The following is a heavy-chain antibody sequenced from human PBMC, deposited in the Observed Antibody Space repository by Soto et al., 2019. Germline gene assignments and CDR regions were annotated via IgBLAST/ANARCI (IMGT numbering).Heavy chain of an antibody. CDR3: AKRSSSSTFDY. V-gene: IGHV3-23*01. D-gene: IGHD6-6*01. CDR1: GFTFSSYA. J-gene: IGHJ4*02. Sequence: PGGSLRLSCAASGFTFSSYAMSWVRQAPGKGLEWVSVISGSDDSTYYADSVKGRFTISRDNSKNTLYLQMNSLRAEDTAVYYCAKRSSSSTFDYWGLGNLVTVCS. CDR2: ISGSDDST.